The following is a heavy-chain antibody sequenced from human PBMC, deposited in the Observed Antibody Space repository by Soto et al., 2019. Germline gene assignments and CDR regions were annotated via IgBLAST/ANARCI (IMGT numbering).Heavy chain of an antibody. CDR1: GFNFNDYW. J-gene: IGHJ4*02. Sequence: PGGSLRLSCAASGFNFNDYWMGWVRQAPAKGLEWVANINQDGSETFYVDSVKGRFTISRNNAKKSLYLQMNSLRVEDTAVYYCVFSDRWGQGALVTVSS. CDR3: VFSDR. V-gene: IGHV3-7*01. CDR2: INQDGSET.